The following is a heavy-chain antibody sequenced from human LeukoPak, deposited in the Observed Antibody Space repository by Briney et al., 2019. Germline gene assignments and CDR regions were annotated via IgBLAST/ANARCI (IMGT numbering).Heavy chain of an antibody. CDR3: ARGGLSYYYGSSSFDY. Sequence: SETLSLTCAVYGGSFSDYYWSWIRQPPGKGLEWIGEINHSGSTNYNPSLKSRVTISVHTSKNHASLRLSSVTAADTAVYYCARGGLSYYYGSSSFDYWGQGTLVTVSS. V-gene: IGHV4-34*01. CDR1: GGSFSDYY. CDR2: INHSGST. D-gene: IGHD3-10*01. J-gene: IGHJ4*02.